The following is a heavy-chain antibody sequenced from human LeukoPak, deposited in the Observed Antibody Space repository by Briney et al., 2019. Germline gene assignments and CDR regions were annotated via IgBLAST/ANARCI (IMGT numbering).Heavy chain of an antibody. V-gene: IGHV3-11*01. J-gene: IGHJ4*02. D-gene: IGHD1-1*01. Sequence: GGSLRLSCAASGFIFSDYYMTWLRQAPGKGLEWVPYISSSGSTIYSADSVKGRFTISRDNANNSLYLQMNSLKAEDTALYYCAKGKRIYNNWGQGTLVTVSS. CDR1: GFIFSDYY. CDR3: AKGKRIYNN. CDR2: ISSSGSTI.